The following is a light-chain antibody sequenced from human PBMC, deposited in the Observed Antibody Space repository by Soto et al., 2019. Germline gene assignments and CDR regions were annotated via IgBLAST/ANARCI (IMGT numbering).Light chain of an antibody. J-gene: IGKJ2*01. CDR1: QSISSW. V-gene: IGKV1-5*01. CDR3: QQYNSYSMYT. Sequence: DIQMTQSPSTRSASVGDRVTITCRASQSISSWLAWYQQKPGKAPKLLIYDASSLESGVPSRFSGSGSGTEFTLTISSLQPDDFATYYCQQYNSYSMYTFGQGTKVDIK. CDR2: DAS.